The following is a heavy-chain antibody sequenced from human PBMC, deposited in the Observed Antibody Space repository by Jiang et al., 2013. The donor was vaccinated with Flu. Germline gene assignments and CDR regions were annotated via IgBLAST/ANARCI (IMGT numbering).Heavy chain of an antibody. CDR2: MYSSGST. D-gene: IGHD3-9*01. CDR3: ARVPYEILTANRYFDY. J-gene: IGHJ4*02. V-gene: IGHV4-59*01. Sequence: SISSYYWSWIRQPPGRDWSGLGTMYSSGSTNYNPSLKSRVTISVDTSKKQFSLKLSSVTAADTAVYYCARVPYEILTANRYFDYWGQGTLVTVSS. CDR1: SISSYY.